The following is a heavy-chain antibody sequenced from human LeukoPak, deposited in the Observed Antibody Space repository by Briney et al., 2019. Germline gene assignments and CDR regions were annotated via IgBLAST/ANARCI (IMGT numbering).Heavy chain of an antibody. CDR3: AREPMGSSY. J-gene: IGHJ4*02. CDR1: GFTFSGYS. V-gene: IGHV3-7*01. D-gene: IGHD3-10*01. CDR2: IKQDGSEK. Sequence: PGGSLRLSCAASGFTFSGYSMNWVRQAPGKGLEWVANIKQDGSEKYYVDSVKGRFTISRDNAKNSLYLQMNSLRAEDTAVYYCAREPMGSSYWGQGTLVTVSS.